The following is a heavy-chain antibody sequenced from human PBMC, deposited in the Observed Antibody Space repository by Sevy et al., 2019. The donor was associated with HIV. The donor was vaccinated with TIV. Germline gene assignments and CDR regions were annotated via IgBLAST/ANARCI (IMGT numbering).Heavy chain of an antibody. V-gene: IGHV3-23*01. CDR3: ARDDCGTRFRPSLDY. CDR2: ISGGGGSA. CDR1: GFTFSSSA. D-gene: IGHD1-26*01. J-gene: IGHJ4*02. Sequence: GGSLRLSCAVSGFTFSSSAMGWVRQAPGKGLEWVSTISGGGGSAYYADSVKGRFTISRDNSKNTLYLQMNSLRAEDTAVYYCARDDCGTRFRPSLDYWGQGTLVTVSS.